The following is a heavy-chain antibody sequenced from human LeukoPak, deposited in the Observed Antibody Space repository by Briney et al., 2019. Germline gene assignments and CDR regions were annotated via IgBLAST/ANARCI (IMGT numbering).Heavy chain of an antibody. CDR2: INHSGST. D-gene: IGHD3-3*01. CDR1: GGSFSGYY. CDR3: ARAYDFWSGYYEDY. Sequence: SETLSLTCAVYGGSFSGYYWSWIRQPPGKGLEWIGEINHSGSTNYNPSLKSRVTISVDTSKNQFSLKLSSGTAADTAVYYCARAYDFWSGYYEDYWGQGTLVTVSS. V-gene: IGHV4-34*01. J-gene: IGHJ4*02.